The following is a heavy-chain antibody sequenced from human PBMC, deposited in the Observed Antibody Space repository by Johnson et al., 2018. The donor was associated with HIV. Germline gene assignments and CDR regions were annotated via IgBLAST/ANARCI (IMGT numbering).Heavy chain of an antibody. V-gene: IGHV3-7*01. CDR2: IKEDVSEK. D-gene: IGHD3-16*01. CDR1: GFTFSNYG. J-gene: IGHJ3*02. CDR3: AREGEPDGFDI. Sequence: VQLVESGGGVVPPGRSLRLSCVASGFTFSNYGMHWVRQAPGKGLEWVANIKEDVSEKYYVDSVRGRFTISRDNAKNSLYLQMNSLRAEDTAVYYCAREGEPDGFDIWGQGTMVTVSS.